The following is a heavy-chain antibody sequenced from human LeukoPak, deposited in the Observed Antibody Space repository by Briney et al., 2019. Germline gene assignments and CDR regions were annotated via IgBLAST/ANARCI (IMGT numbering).Heavy chain of an antibody. D-gene: IGHD5-12*01. V-gene: IGHV3-53*01. CDR1: GFTVSSNY. CDR3: ASSGSPEYFQH. J-gene: IGHJ1*01. Sequence: GGSLRLSCAASGFTVSSNYMSWVRQAPGKGLEWVSVIYSGGSTYYADSVKGRFTISRDNSKNTLYLQMNSLRAEDTAVYYCASSGSPEYFQHWGQGTLVTVSS. CDR2: IYSGGST.